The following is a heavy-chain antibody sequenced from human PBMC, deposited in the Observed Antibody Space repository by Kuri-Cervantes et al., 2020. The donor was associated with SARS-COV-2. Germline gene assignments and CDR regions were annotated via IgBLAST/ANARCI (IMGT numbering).Heavy chain of an antibody. CDR1: GGTFSSYA. D-gene: IGHD2-2*01. V-gene: IGHV1-69*05. CDR2: IIPIFGTA. CDR3: AREYRSSSSCYLGRPFAL. J-gene: IGHJ3*01. Sequence: SVKVSCKASGGTFSSYAISWVRQAPGQGLEWMGGIIPIFGTANYAQKFQGRVTITTDESTSTAYMELSSLRSEDTAVYYCAREYRSSSSCYLGRPFALWGQGTMVTVSS.